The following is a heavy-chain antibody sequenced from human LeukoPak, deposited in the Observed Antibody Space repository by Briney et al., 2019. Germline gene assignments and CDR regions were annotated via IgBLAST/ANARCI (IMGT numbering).Heavy chain of an antibody. J-gene: IGHJ4*02. Sequence: ASVKVSCKASGGTFSSYAISWVRQAPGQGLEWMGGIIPIFGTANYAQKFQGRVTMTRDTSTSAVYMELSSLRSEDTAMYYCARDNTAGGPFDYWGQGTLVTVSS. CDR1: GGTFSSYA. V-gene: IGHV1-69*05. CDR3: ARDNTAGGPFDY. D-gene: IGHD6-13*01. CDR2: IIPIFGTA.